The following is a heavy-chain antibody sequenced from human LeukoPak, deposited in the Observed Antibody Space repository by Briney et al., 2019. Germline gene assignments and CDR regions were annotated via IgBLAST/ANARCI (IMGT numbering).Heavy chain of an antibody. Sequence: GGSLRLSCAASGFTFSSYEMNWVRQASGKGLEWVSYISSSGTTIYYADSVKGRFTISRDNAKNSLYLQMNSLRAEDTAVYYCRGIAAAGIDYWGQGTLVTVSS. J-gene: IGHJ4*02. V-gene: IGHV3-48*03. CDR1: GFTFSSYE. CDR3: RGIAAAGIDY. CDR2: ISSSGTTI. D-gene: IGHD6-13*01.